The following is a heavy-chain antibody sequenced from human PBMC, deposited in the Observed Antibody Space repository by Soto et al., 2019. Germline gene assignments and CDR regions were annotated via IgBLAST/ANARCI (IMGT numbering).Heavy chain of an antibody. J-gene: IGHJ4*02. V-gene: IGHV1-24*01. CDR3: AAGVTTFDY. D-gene: IGHD4-17*01. CDR1: GTSLSGLP. Sequence: ASVKVSCTVSGTSLSGLPMHWVRQAPGKGLEWMGSLDYEEGERSFAHRFQGRLTVTEDTSTDTAYMELSSLMSEDTAVYYCAAGVTTFDYWGQGTLVTVSS. CDR2: LDYEEGER.